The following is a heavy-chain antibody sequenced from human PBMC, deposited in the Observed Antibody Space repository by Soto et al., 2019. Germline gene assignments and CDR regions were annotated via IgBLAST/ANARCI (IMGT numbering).Heavy chain of an antibody. V-gene: IGHV1-18*01. D-gene: IGHD2-2*01. Sequence: QVQLVQSGAEVKKPGASVKVSCKASGFPFTDYGFTWVRQAPGEGLEWMGWISAYTGNTNYAQKVQGRVTMSTDTSTSIAYLELWILRSDDTAVYYCARGPESRSTAYFDYWGQGTLVTVSS. CDR3: ARGPESRSTAYFDY. J-gene: IGHJ4*02. CDR2: ISAYTGNT. CDR1: GFPFTDYG.